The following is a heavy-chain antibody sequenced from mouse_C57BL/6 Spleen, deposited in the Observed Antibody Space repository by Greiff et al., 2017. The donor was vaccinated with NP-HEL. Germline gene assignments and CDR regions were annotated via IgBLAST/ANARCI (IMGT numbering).Heavy chain of an antibody. CDR3: ARDRVYDYGFDY. V-gene: IGHV5-4*01. CDR1: GFTFSSYA. J-gene: IGHJ2*01. Sequence: EVQLVESGGGLVKPGGSLKLSCAASGFTFSSYAMSWVRQTPEKRLEWVATISDGGSYTYYPDNVKGRFTISRDKAKNNLYLQMSHLKSEDTAMYYCARDRVYDYGFDYWGQGTTLTVSS. D-gene: IGHD2-4*01. CDR2: ISDGGSYT.